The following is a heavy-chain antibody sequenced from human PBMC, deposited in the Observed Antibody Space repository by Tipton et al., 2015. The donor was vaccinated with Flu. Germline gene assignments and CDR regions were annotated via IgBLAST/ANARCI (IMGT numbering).Heavy chain of an antibody. V-gene: IGHV1-2*02. CDR1: GYTFTGYY. CDR3: AREDCSSTSCLNY. D-gene: IGHD2-2*01. CDR2: INPNSGGT. Sequence: QLVQSGPEVKKPGASVKVSCKASGYTFTGYYMHWVRQAPGHGLEWMGWINPNSGGTNYAQKFQGRVTMTRDTSISTAYMELSRLRSDDTAVYYCAREDCSSTSCLNYWGQGTLVTVSS. J-gene: IGHJ4*02.